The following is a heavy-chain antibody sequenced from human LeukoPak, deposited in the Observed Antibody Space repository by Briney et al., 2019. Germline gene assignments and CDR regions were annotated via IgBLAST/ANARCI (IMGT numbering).Heavy chain of an antibody. CDR2: VRGSGSDT. D-gene: IGHD5-12*01. Sequence: GGSLRLSCVVSGFTFSTYAMSWVRQAPGKGLEWVSAVRGSGSDTYYADSVKGRFTISRENSKNTLYLQMNSLRAEDTAIYYCAKTSRRNSAYDSPFDSWGQGTLVTVSS. CDR3: AKTSRRNSAYDSPFDS. J-gene: IGHJ4*02. CDR1: GFTFSTYA. V-gene: IGHV3-23*01.